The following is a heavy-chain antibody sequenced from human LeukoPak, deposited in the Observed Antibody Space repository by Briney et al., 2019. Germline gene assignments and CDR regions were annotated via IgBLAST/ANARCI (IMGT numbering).Heavy chain of an antibody. V-gene: IGHV3-9*01. Sequence: PGGSLRLSCAASGFTFDDYAMHWVRQAPGKGLEWVSGISWNSGSIGYADSVEGRFTISRDNAKNSLYLQMNSLRAEDTALYYCAKDLKGIAAAGPGGYFDYWGQGTLVTVSS. CDR2: ISWNSGSI. J-gene: IGHJ4*02. D-gene: IGHD6-13*01. CDR3: AKDLKGIAAAGPGGYFDY. CDR1: GFTFDDYA.